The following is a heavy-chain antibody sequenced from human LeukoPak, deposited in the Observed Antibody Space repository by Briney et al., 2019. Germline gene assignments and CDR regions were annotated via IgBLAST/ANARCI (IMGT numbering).Heavy chain of an antibody. CDR3: ARDPGPIVGATPDYYMDV. CDR1: GFTFSTYV. Sequence: PGGSLRLSCAVSGFTFSTYVMHWVRQAPGKGLEWVAVISFDGSNKNYADSVKGRFTIPRDTSKNTLYLQMNSLRTEDTAVYYCARDPGPIVGATPDYYMDVWGKGTTVTVSS. D-gene: IGHD1-26*01. CDR2: ISFDGSNK. V-gene: IGHV3-30*04. J-gene: IGHJ6*03.